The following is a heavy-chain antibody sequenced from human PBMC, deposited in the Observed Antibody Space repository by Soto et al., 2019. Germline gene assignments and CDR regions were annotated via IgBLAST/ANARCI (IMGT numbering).Heavy chain of an antibody. CDR2: MFLGGSDT. J-gene: IGHJ4*02. CDR1: GDTFSSYW. V-gene: IGHV5-51*01. CDR3: ASVRKNCGGCAYALDY. Sequence: PGESLKISCQGSGDTFSSYWIGWVRQMPGKGLEWMGIMFLGGSDTRYSPSFQGRVNISADKSIRTAYLQWNSLEASDTAMYYCASVRKNCGGCAYALDYWGPGTLVTVSS. D-gene: IGHD2-21*01.